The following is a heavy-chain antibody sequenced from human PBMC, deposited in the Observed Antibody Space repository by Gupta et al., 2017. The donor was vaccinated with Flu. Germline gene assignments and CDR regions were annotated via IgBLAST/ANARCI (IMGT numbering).Heavy chain of an antibody. CDR2: ISGSGGST. D-gene: IGHD3-22*01. V-gene: IGHV3-23*01. Sequence: EVQLLESGGGLVQPGGSLRLSCAASGFTFRSYAMSWVRQAPGKGLEWVSAISGSGGSTYYADSVKGRFTISRDNSKNTLYLQMNSLRAEDTAVYYCAKDLPPRRSGYQGYYYGMDVWGQGTTVTVSS. J-gene: IGHJ6*02. CDR3: AKDLPPRRSGYQGYYYGMDV. CDR1: GFTFRSYA.